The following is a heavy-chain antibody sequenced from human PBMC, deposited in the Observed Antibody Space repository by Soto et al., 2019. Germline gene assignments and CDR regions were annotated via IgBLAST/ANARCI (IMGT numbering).Heavy chain of an antibody. CDR3: ARDISSCGNYYAGAAFDY. D-gene: IGHD3-22*01. Sequence: GASVKVSCKASGYTFTSYGISWVRQAPGQGLEWMGWISAYKGNTHYTQNLQGRVTVTTDTSTSTAHMELRSLRSDDTAVYYCARDISSCGNYYAGAAFDYWGQGTLVTVSS. CDR1: GYTFTSYG. CDR2: ISAYKGNT. J-gene: IGHJ4*01. V-gene: IGHV1-18*04.